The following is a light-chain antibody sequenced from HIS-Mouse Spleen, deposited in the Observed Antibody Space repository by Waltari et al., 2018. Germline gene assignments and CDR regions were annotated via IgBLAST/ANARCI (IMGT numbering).Light chain of an antibody. J-gene: IGKJ3*01. CDR1: QSLLLSNGYNY. CDR3: MQALQTPFT. CDR2: LGS. Sequence: DIVMTQSPLSLPVTPGEPASISCRSSQSLLLSNGYNYLDWYLQKPGQSPQLLIYLGSNRASGVPDRFSGSGSGTDSTLKISRVEAEDVGVYYCMQALQTPFTFGPGTKVDIK. V-gene: IGKV2-28*01.